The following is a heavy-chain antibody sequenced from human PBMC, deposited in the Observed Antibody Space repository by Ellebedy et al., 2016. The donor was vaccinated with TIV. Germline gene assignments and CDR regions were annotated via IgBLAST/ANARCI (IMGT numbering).Heavy chain of an antibody. J-gene: IGHJ6*02. CDR3: ARVGWGALQV. CDR2: ISGSGGST. CDR1: GFTFSSNA. V-gene: IGHV3-23*01. Sequence: PGGSLRLSCAASGFTFSSNAMSWVRQAPGKGLEWVSAISGSGGSTYYADSVKGRFTISRDNAKNSLYLQMNSLRAEETAVYYCARVGWGALQVWGQGTTVTVSS. D-gene: IGHD3-16*01.